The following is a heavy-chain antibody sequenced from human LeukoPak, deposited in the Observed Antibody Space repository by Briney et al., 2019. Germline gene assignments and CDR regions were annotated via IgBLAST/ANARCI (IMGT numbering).Heavy chain of an antibody. Sequence: PSETLSLTCTVSGGSISSYYWSWVRQAPGKGLEWVGHIKSKTDGGTTDYAAPVKGRFIISRDDSKHTLYLQMNSLKTDDTAVYYCTKYDTSVNFDYWGQGTLVTVSS. CDR1: GGSISSYY. D-gene: IGHD3-22*01. CDR2: IKSKTDGGTT. CDR3: TKYDTSVNFDY. J-gene: IGHJ4*02. V-gene: IGHV3-15*01.